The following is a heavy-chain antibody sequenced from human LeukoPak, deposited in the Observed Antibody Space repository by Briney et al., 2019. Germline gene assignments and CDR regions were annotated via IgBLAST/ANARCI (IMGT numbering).Heavy chain of an antibody. CDR3: AKDLRNSSGWYIPPGAIRDIEDMVFDY. CDR1: GFTFSSYA. CDR2: ISGSGGST. D-gene: IGHD6-19*01. V-gene: IGHV3-23*01. J-gene: IGHJ4*02. Sequence: GGSLRLSCAASGFTFSSYAMSWVRQAPGKGLEWVSAISGSGGSTYYADSVKGRFTISRDNSKNTLYLQMNSLRAEDTAVYYCAKDLRNSSGWYIPPGAIRDIEDMVFDYWGQGTLVTVSS.